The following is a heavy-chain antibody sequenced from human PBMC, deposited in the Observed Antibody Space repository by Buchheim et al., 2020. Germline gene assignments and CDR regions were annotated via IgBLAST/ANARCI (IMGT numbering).Heavy chain of an antibody. Sequence: QVQLQQWGAGLLKPSETLSLTCAVYGGSFSGYYWSWIRQPPGKGLEWIGEINHSGSTNYSPSLKSRVTISVDTSKNQFSLKLSSVTAADTAVYYCARGFRSGSGYYYGYFQHWGQGTL. CDR3: ARGFRSGSGYYYGYFQH. D-gene: IGHD3-22*01. CDR2: INHSGST. CDR1: GGSFSGYY. V-gene: IGHV4-34*01. J-gene: IGHJ1*01.